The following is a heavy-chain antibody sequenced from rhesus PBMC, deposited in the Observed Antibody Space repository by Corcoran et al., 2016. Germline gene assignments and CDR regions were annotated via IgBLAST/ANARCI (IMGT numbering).Heavy chain of an antibody. CDR3: ARDTVTYLDY. CDR1: GGSISGGYY. V-gene: IGHV4S7*01. J-gene: IGHJ4*01. D-gene: IGHD4-23*01. CDR2: IYGNSAST. Sequence: QVQLQESGPGLVKPSETLSLTCAVSGGSISGGYYWGWIRQHPGKGLEWIGNIYGNSASTYYNPSLKSRVTISNDTSKNQFSLKLSSVTAADTAVYYCARDTVTYLDYWGQGVLVTVSS.